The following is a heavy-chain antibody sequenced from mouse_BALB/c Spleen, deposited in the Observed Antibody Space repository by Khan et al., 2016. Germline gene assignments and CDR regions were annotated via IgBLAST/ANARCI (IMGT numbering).Heavy chain of an antibody. J-gene: IGHJ2*01. CDR3: ARTDRRGYFDY. Sequence: QVQLQQSGAELMKPGASVKISCKATGYTFSSYWIEWVKQRPGHGLEWIGEILPGSGSTNYNEKLRGKATFTADTSSNTAYMQLSSLTSEDSAVQYCARTDRRGYFDYWGQGTTLTVSS. CDR1: GYTFSSYW. CDR2: ILPGSGST. V-gene: IGHV1-9*01.